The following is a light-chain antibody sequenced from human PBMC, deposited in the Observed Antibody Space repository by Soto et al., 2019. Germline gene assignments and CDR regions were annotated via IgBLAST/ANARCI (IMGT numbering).Light chain of an antibody. CDR3: QQYGSSPWT. CDR2: GAS. V-gene: IGKV3-20*01. Sequence: EIVLTQSPGTLSLSPGERATLSFRARQSVSSSHLAWYQQKPGQAPRLLIYGASSRATGIPDRFSGSGAGTDFTLTISRLEPEDFAVYYCQQYGSSPWTFGQGTKVEIK. CDR1: QSVSSSH. J-gene: IGKJ1*01.